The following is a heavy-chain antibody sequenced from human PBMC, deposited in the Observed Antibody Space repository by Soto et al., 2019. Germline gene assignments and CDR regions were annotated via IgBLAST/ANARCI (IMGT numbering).Heavy chain of an antibody. CDR2: MWYDGSNK. Sequence: QVQLVESGGGVVQPGRSLRLSCAASGFTFSSYGMHWVRQAPGKGLEWVAVMWYDGSNKYYADDVKGRFTISRDNSKNTLYLQMHSLRAEDTAVYYCARDGNYYCSSMDVWGKGTTVTVSS. J-gene: IGHJ6*03. V-gene: IGHV3-33*01. CDR3: ARDGNYYCSSMDV. CDR1: GFTFSSYG.